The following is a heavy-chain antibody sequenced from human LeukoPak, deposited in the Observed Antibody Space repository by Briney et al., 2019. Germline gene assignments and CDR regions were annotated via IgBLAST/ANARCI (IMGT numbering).Heavy chain of an antibody. Sequence: SETLSLTCTVSGGSISSYYWSWIRQPPGKGLEWIGYIYYSGSTNYNPALKRRGTISLDTYKNQFSLKLSSVTAAATAVYYCATRLSSSSPFDYWGQGTLVTVSS. CDR2: IYYSGST. CDR1: GGSISSYY. CDR3: ATRLSSSSPFDY. D-gene: IGHD6-6*01. V-gene: IGHV4-59*08. J-gene: IGHJ4*02.